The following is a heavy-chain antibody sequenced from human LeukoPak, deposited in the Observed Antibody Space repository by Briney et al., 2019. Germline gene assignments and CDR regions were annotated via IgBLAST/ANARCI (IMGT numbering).Heavy chain of an antibody. J-gene: IGHJ5*02. CDR1: GGSISSGGYY. CDR3: ARGPGTGTVTTLRWFDP. D-gene: IGHD4-17*01. CDR2: IYYSGST. V-gene: IGHV4-31*03. Sequence: SQTLSLTCTVSGGSISSGGYYWSWIRQHPGKGLEWIGYIYYSGSTYYNPSLKSRVTISVDTSKNQFSLKLSSVTAADTAVYYCARGPGTGTVTTLRWFDPWGQGTLVTVSS.